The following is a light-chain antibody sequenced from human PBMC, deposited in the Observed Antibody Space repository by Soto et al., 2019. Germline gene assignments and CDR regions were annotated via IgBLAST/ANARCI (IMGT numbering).Light chain of an antibody. CDR2: DAS. V-gene: IGKV3-11*01. CDR3: HQQNDWTPRA. CDR1: QSVSRY. Sequence: EIVLTQSPATLSLSPGERATLSCRASQSVSRYLAWYQQKPGQAPRLLINDASNRATGIPARFSGTGSGTDFTLTITSLEPDDFAVYYCHQQNDWTPRAFGGGTTIEIK. J-gene: IGKJ4*01.